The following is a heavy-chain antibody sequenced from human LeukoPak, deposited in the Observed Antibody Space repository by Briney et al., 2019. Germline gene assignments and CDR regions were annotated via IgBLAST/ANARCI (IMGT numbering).Heavy chain of an antibody. J-gene: IGHJ5*02. CDR3: ARGNLRYYDILTGYVGMNWFDP. CDR1: GGSISSSSYY. D-gene: IGHD3-9*01. V-gene: IGHV4-39*07. Sequence: SETLSLTCTVSGGSISSSSYYWGWIRQPPGKGLEWIGSIYYSGSTYYNPSLKSRVTISVDTSKNQFSLKLSSVTAADTAVYYCARGNLRYYDILTGYVGMNWFDPWGQGTLVTVSS. CDR2: IYYSGST.